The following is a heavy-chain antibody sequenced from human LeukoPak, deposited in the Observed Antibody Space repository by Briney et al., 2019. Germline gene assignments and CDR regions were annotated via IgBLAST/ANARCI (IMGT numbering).Heavy chain of an antibody. CDR1: GFTFSSYS. Sequence: GGSLRLSCAASGFTFSSYSMNWVRQAPGKGLEWISYISAGSDLIFYADSVKGRFTISRDNAENSLHLQMKSLRDEDTAVYYCARDSVWAFDYWGQGALVTVSS. J-gene: IGHJ4*02. CDR2: ISAGSDLI. V-gene: IGHV3-48*02. D-gene: IGHD1-26*01. CDR3: ARDSVWAFDY.